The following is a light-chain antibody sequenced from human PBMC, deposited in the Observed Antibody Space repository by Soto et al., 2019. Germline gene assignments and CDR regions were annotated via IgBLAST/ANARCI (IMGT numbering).Light chain of an antibody. Sequence: DIQMTQSPSSLSASVGDGVTITCRASEGSSNYLAWYQQKPGKVPKLLIYAASTLQSGVPSRFSGSGSGTDFTLTISSLQPEDVATYYCQRYNSAPWAFGQGTKVEIK. CDR3: QRYNSAPWA. V-gene: IGKV1-27*01. J-gene: IGKJ1*01. CDR1: EGSSNY. CDR2: AAS.